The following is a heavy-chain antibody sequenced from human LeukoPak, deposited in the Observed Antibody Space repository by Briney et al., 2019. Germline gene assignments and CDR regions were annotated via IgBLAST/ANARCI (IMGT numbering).Heavy chain of an antibody. CDR3: ARDWHWGFDL. J-gene: IGHJ2*01. Sequence: ASVKVSCKASGYTFTSYYMHWVRQAPGQRLEWMGIVNPSGGSTNYAQKFQGRVTMTRDTSTNTVYMELSSLRSEDTAVYYCARDWHWGFDLWGRGTLVTVSS. CDR1: GYTFTSYY. CDR2: VNPSGGST. V-gene: IGHV1-46*01.